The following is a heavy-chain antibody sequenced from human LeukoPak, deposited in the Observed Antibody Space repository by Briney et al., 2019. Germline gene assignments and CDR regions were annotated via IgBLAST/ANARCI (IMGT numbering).Heavy chain of an antibody. CDR3: ARDGYCSGGSCYSDY. V-gene: IGHV1-69*01. J-gene: IGHJ4*02. CDR1: GGTFSSYA. D-gene: IGHD2-15*01. Sequence: SVKVSCKASGGTFSSYAISWVRRAPAQGLEWMGGIIPIFGTANYAQKFQGRVTITADDSTSTAHMELCSLRSEDTAVYYCARDGYCSGGSCYSDYWGEGTLVTVSS. CDR2: IIPIFGTA.